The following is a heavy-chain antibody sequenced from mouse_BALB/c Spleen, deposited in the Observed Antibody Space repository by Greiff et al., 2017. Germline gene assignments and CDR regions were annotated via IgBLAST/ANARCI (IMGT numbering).Heavy chain of an antibody. D-gene: IGHD2-2*01. J-gene: IGHJ3*01. Sequence: EVQVVESGGGLVKPGGSLKLSCAASGFTFSSYAMSWVRQSPEKRLEWVAEISSGGSYTYYPDTVTGRFTISRDNAKNTLYLEMSSLRSEDTAMYYCARRYGYDGAWFAYWGQGTLVTVSA. CDR2: ISSGGSYT. V-gene: IGHV5-9-4*01. CDR1: GFTFSSYA. CDR3: ARRYGYDGAWFAY.